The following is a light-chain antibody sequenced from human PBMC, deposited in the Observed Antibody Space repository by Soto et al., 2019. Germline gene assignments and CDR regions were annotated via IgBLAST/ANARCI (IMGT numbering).Light chain of an antibody. CDR1: QSVRRN. CDR3: QQYNNWPIT. V-gene: IGKV3D-15*01. CDR2: DAF. Sequence: EIVMTQSPATLSVSPGERATLSCRASQSVRRNLAWYQQKRGQAPRLXIYDAFTRETGTPARFSGSGSGTKFTLSISSLQSEDFAVYYCQQYNNWPITFGQGTRLEIK. J-gene: IGKJ5*01.